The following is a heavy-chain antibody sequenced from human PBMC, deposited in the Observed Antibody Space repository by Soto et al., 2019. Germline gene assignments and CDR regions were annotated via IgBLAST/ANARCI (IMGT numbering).Heavy chain of an antibody. CDR3: SYDYFGDKDF. J-gene: IGHJ4*02. CDR2: VNPDGTIT. Sequence: PGGSLRLSCAASGYTFSHYWMHWVRQAPGKGLVWVSRVNPDGTITTYADSVKGRFTISRDNAKNTLYLQMNSLGVEDTALYYFSYDYFGDKDFLGQGTTVTVSS. CDR1: GYTFSHYW. D-gene: IGHD5-12*01. V-gene: IGHV3-74*01.